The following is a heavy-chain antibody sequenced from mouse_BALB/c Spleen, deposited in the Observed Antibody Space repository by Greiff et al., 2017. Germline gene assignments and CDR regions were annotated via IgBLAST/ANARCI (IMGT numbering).Heavy chain of an antibody. CDR1: GYTFTSYW. D-gene: IGHD2-1*01. V-gene: IGHV1S41*01. CDR3: AREDGNY. Sequence: DLVKPGASVKLSCKASGYTFTSYWINWIKQRPGQGLEWIGRIAPGSGSTYYNEMFKGKATLTVDTSSSTAYIQLSSLSSEDSAVYFCAREDGNYWGQGTTLTVSS. CDR2: IAPGSGST. J-gene: IGHJ2*01.